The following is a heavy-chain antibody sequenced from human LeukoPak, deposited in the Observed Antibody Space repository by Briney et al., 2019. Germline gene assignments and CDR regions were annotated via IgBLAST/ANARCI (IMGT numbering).Heavy chain of an antibody. J-gene: IGHJ4*02. CDR2: VYYGGNT. D-gene: IGHD1-26*01. V-gene: IGHV3-66*01. CDR1: GFTVSSNH. CDR3: AALSGVGVKIGFDH. Sequence: GGSLRLSCAASGFTVSSNHMNWVRQAPGKGLEWVSIVYYGGNTFYADSVKGRFTISRDNSKNTLYLQISSLRAEDTAVYYCAALSGVGVKIGFDHWGQGALVVVSS.